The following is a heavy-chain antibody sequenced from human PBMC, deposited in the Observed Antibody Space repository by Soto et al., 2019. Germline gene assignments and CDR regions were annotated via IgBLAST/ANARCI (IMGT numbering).Heavy chain of an antibody. V-gene: IGHV4-30-4*01. CDR1: GDSISIGDYY. CDR3: ARDTSKDNEYCAGAAFDI. Sequence: QVQLQESGPGLVKPSQTLSLTCTFSGDSISIGDYYWSWIRQPPGKGLEWIGYIYNSGNTYYNPSLKSRVRLSVDSSKNQFSLNLNSVTASYTAVYYCARDTSKDNEYCAGAAFDIWGQGTLVTVSS. D-gene: IGHD1-1*01. J-gene: IGHJ3*02. CDR2: IYNSGNT.